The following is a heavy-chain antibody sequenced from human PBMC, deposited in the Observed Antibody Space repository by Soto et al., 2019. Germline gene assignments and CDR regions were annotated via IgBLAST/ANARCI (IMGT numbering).Heavy chain of an antibody. J-gene: IGHJ3*02. CDR2: INAGNGNT. D-gene: IGHD2-2*01. V-gene: IGHV1-3*01. Sequence: ASVKVSCKASGYTFTSYAMHWVRQAPGQRLEWMGWINAGNGNTKYSQKFQGRVTITRDTSASTAYMELSSLRSEDTAVYYCARDLGYCSSTSCYFDAFDIWGQGTMVTVSS. CDR3: ARDLGYCSSTSCYFDAFDI. CDR1: GYTFTSYA.